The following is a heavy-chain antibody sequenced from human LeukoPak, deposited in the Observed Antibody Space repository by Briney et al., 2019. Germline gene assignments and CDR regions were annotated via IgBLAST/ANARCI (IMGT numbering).Heavy chain of an antibody. CDR1: GFSFSTSS. J-gene: IGHJ6*04. CDR3: AELGITMIGGV. Sequence: GGSLRLSCAASGFSFSTSSMNWVRQAPGKGLEWVSYISSSGSTIYYADSVKGRFTISRDNAKNSLYLQMNSLRAEDTAVYYCAELGITMIGGVWGKGTTVTVSS. D-gene: IGHD3-10*02. CDR2: ISSSGSTI. V-gene: IGHV3-48*04.